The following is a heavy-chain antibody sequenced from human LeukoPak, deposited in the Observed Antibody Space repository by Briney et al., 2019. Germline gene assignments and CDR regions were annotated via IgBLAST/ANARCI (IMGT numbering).Heavy chain of an antibody. CDR3: AKSTSSWERVDY. Sequence: GGSLRLSCAASGINFNRYSMNWVRQTPGKGLEWISYISSSSSTIYYADSVKGRFSISRDNSNNTLYLQMNSLRAEDAAVYYCAKSTSSWERVDYWGQGTLVTVSS. V-gene: IGHV3-48*01. J-gene: IGHJ4*02. CDR2: ISSSSSTI. CDR1: GINFNRYS. D-gene: IGHD6-13*01.